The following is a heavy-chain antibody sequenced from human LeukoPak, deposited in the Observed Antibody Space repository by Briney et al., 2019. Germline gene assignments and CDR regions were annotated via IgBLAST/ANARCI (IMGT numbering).Heavy chain of an antibody. V-gene: IGHV4-59*08. CDR2: IYYSGST. CDR1: GGSISSYY. Sequence: SETLSLTCTVSGGSISSYYWSWIRQPPGKGLEWIGYIYYSGSTNYNPSLKSRVTISVDTSKNQFSLKLSSVTAADTAVYYCARSGDSGSYYNYWGQGTLVTVSS. J-gene: IGHJ4*02. D-gene: IGHD1-26*01. CDR3: ARSGDSGSYYNY.